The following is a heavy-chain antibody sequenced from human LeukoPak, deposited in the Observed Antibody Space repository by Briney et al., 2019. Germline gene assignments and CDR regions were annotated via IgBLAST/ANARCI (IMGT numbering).Heavy chain of an antibody. J-gene: IGHJ4*02. V-gene: IGHV3-7*01. CDR1: GFTFSSYW. Sequence: GGSLRLSCAASGFTFSSYWMSWVRQAPGKGLEWVANIKQDGSEKYYVDSVKGRFTISRDNAKNSLYLQMNSLRAEDTAVYYCARGELFGVPWDLDYWGQGALVTVSS. CDR2: IKQDGSEK. CDR3: ARGELFGVPWDLDY. D-gene: IGHD3-3*01.